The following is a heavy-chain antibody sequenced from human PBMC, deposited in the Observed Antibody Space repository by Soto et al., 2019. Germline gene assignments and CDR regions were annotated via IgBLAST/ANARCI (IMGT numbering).Heavy chain of an antibody. J-gene: IGHJ4*02. CDR3: AGGPGVARNY. V-gene: IGHV4-30-2*01. Sequence: LCGDSISSGGYSWSWIRQPPGKGLEWIGYIYHSGSTYYNPSLKSRVTISVDRSKNQFSLKLSSVTAADTAVYYCAGGPGVARNYWGQGTLVTVSS. CDR1: GDSISSGGYS. CDR2: IYHSGST. D-gene: IGHD5-12*01.